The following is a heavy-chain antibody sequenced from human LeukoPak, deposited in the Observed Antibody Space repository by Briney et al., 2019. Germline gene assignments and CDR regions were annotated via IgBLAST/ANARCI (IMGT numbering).Heavy chain of an antibody. Sequence: ASVKVSCKASGYSFTGYYLHWVRQAPGQGLEWVGWINCNTGGTNYAQKFQGRVSMTRDTSISTVYMDLSRLRGDDTAVYYCARTPYNFDSSGYFYYWGQGTLVTISS. CDR3: ARTPYNFDSSGYFYY. V-gene: IGHV1-2*02. D-gene: IGHD3-22*01. CDR2: INCNTGGT. CDR1: GYSFTGYY. J-gene: IGHJ4*02.